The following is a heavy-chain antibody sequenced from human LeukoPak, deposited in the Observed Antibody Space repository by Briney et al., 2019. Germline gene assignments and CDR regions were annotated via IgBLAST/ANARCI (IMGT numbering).Heavy chain of an antibody. J-gene: IGHJ4*02. Sequence: KPSETLSLTCAVYGGSFSGYCWSWIRQPPGKGLEWIGEINHSGSTNYNPSLKSRVTISVDTSKNRFSLKLSSVTAADTAVYYCARGPSIVVVPAAFLYDYWGQGTLVTVSS. CDR1: GGSFSGYC. CDR3: ARGPSIVVVPAAFLYDY. V-gene: IGHV4-34*01. D-gene: IGHD2-2*01. CDR2: INHSGST.